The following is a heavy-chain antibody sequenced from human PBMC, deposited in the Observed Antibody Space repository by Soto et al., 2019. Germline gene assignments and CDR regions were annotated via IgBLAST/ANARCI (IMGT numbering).Heavy chain of an antibody. J-gene: IGHJ4*02. CDR2: TYHSGAT. V-gene: IGHV4-31*03. D-gene: IGHD6-13*01. Sequence: SETLSLTCTVSGGSISSGGYYWSWIRQHPGKGLEWIGYTYHSGATDYNPSLKSRLTISVDTSKNQFSLKLSSVTAADTAVYYCARITAAAVVDHWGLGTLVTVSS. CDR3: ARITAAAVVDH. CDR1: GGSISSGGYY.